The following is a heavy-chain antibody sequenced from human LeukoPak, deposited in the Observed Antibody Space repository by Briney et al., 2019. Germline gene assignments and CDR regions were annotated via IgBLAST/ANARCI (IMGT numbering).Heavy chain of an antibody. CDR3: ARDGILVPGSDNWFDP. Sequence: SETLSLTCTVSGGSMRSQYWSWIRRTPGKGPEWIGLIYYDGATNYNPSLKSRVTISVDTSKNQFSLRLKSVTAADTAVYYCARDGILVPGSDNWFDPWGRGTLVTVSS. V-gene: IGHV4-59*11. J-gene: IGHJ5*02. CDR2: IYYDGAT. D-gene: IGHD6-19*01. CDR1: GGSMRSQY.